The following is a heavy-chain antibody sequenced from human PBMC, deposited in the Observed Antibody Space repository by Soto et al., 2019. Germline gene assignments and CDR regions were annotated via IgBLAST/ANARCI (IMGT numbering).Heavy chain of an antibody. Sequence: QVQLVESGGGVVQPGRSLRLSCAASGFTFSSYAMHWVRQAPGKVLEWVAVISYDGSNKYYADSVKGRFTISRDNSNNTLYLAMNRLRAEDTPVYSCASAVSYGPLEACIWGQGTLGTVSS. J-gene: IGHJ4*02. CDR3: ASAVSYGPLEACI. V-gene: IGHV3-30-3*01. CDR1: GFTFSSYA. CDR2: ISYDGSNK. D-gene: IGHD5-18*01.